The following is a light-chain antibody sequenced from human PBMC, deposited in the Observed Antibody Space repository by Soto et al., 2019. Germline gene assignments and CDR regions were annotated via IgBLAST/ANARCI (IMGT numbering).Light chain of an antibody. Sequence: EIVMTQSPATLSVSPGERATLSCTASQSVSSKLAWYQQKPGQAPRLVIFAASIRATGIPARFSGSGSGTEFTLTISSLQSEDFAVYCCQQYNTWPPLTFGGGTKVEIK. CDR2: AAS. CDR3: QQYNTWPPLT. V-gene: IGKV3D-15*01. CDR1: QSVSSK. J-gene: IGKJ4*01.